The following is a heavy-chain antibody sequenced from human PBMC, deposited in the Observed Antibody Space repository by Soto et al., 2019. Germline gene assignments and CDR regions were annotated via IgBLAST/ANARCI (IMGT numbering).Heavy chain of an antibody. V-gene: IGHV4-59*08. D-gene: IGHD3-10*01. Sequence: PSETLSLTCTVSGGSISSYYWSWIRQPPGKGLEWIGYIYYSGSTNYNPSLKSRVTISVDTSKNQFSLKLSSVTAADTAVYYCAISMVRGVIQGPWGQGTLVTVSS. CDR2: IYYSGST. J-gene: IGHJ5*02. CDR3: AISMVRGVIQGP. CDR1: GGSISSYY.